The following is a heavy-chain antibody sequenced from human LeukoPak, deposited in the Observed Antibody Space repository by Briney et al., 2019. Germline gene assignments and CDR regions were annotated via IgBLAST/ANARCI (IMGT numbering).Heavy chain of an antibody. J-gene: IGHJ5*02. V-gene: IGHV4-34*01. CDR1: SGSLSGHF. Sequence: SETLSLTCAVYSGSLSGHFWSWIRQPPGKGLEWIGEVSHTGDTNYNPSLKSRATVSVDTSKNQFSLKLTSVTAADTSVYYCARNFDLWGQGTLVTVSS. CDR3: ARNFDL. CDR2: VSHTGDT.